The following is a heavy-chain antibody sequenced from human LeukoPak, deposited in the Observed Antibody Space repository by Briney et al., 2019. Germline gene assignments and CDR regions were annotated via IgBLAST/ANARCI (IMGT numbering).Heavy chain of an antibody. V-gene: IGHV3-48*03. CDR3: ARAGWLSFDP. J-gene: IGHJ5*02. D-gene: IGHD6-19*01. CDR1: GFTFSSYE. Sequence: GGSLRLSCAASGFTFSSYEMNWVRQAPGKGLEWVSYISSSGSTIYYADSVKGRFTISRDNAKNSLYLQMNSLRAEDTAVYYCARAGWLSFDPWGQGTLVTASS. CDR2: ISSSGSTI.